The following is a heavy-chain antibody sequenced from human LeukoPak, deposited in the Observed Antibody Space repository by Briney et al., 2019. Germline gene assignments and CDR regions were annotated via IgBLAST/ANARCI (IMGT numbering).Heavy chain of an antibody. D-gene: IGHD3-3*01. V-gene: IGHV3-7*01. J-gene: IGHJ4*02. CDR2: IKQDGSEK. CDR3: ARIITIFGVVISSRYFDY. CDR1: GFTFSSYW. Sequence: PGGSLRLSCAASGFTFSSYWMSWVRQAPGKGLEWVANIKQDGSEKYYVDSVKGRFTISRDNAKNSLYLQMNSLRAEDTAVYYCARIITIFGVVISSRYFDYWGQGTLVTVSS.